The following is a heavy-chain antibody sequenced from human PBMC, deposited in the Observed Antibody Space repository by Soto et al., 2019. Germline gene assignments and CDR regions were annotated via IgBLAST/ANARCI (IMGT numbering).Heavy chain of an antibody. CDR1: GFTFSSYG. J-gene: IGHJ4*02. D-gene: IGHD4-4*01. CDR2: ISYDGSNK. Sequence: QVQLVESGGGVVQPGRSLRLSCAASGFTFSSYGMHWVRQAPGKGLEWVAVISYDGSNKYYADSVKGRFTISRDNSKNTLYLQMNSLRAEDTAVYYCAKVGTVTSADYWGQGTLDTVSS. V-gene: IGHV3-30*18. CDR3: AKVGTVTSADY.